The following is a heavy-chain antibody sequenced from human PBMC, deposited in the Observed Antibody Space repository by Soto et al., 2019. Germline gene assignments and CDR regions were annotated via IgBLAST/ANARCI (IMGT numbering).Heavy chain of an antibody. CDR2: IYHSGST. Sequence: SETLSLTCAVSGGSISSSNWWSWVRQPPGKGLEWIGEIYHSGSTNYNPSLKSRVTISVDRSKNQFSLKLSSVTAADTAVYYCDSLLMINFGGVIASDYWGQGTLVTVSS. J-gene: IGHJ4*02. D-gene: IGHD3-16*02. CDR3: DSLLMINFGGVIASDY. CDR1: GGSISSSNW. V-gene: IGHV4-4*02.